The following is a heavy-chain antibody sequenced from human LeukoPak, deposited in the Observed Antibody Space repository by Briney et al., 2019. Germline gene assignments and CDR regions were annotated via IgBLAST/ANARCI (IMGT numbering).Heavy chain of an antibody. CDR1: GFTFRSYA. D-gene: IGHD5-12*01. Sequence: GGSLRLSCTASGFTFRSYAMSWVRQTPEKGLEWVSSISASGTQTYYADSVKGRFTVSRDNSQNTVYLQMNSLRAEDTALYYCAKEKIVALTPEYWGQGNLVTVYS. CDR3: AKEKIVALTPEY. J-gene: IGHJ4*02. CDR2: ISASGTQT. V-gene: IGHV3-23*01.